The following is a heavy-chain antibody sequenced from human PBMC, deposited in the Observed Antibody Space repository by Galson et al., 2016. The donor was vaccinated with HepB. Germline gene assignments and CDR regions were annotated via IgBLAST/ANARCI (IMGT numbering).Heavy chain of an antibody. D-gene: IGHD1-26*01. CDR3: ARDQWASGMDV. Sequence: LRLSCAVSGFTFSTYAMPWVRQSPGKGLEWVAVISHDGSNKFYADSVKGRFTISRDSSKNTLFLQMNSLRAEDTAIFYCARDQWASGMDVWGQGTTVTVS. CDR1: GFTFSTYA. V-gene: IGHV3-30-3*01. J-gene: IGHJ6*02. CDR2: ISHDGSNK.